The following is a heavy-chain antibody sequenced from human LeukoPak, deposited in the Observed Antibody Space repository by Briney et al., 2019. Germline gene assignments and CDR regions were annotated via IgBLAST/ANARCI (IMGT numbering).Heavy chain of an antibody. J-gene: IGHJ5*02. D-gene: IGHD3-10*01. V-gene: IGHV4-38-2*02. CDR2: GCPSGSS. CDR1: RDSINSIYC. Sequence: SETLSLTCTVSRDSINSIYCWGWIRQPPGKGLEWIGTGCPSGSSYYNPSLESRVTISIDTSKIQFSLRLSSVTAADTAVYYCARVCCYFDSESKPNWFYPWGQGTLVTASA. CDR3: ARVCCYFDSESKPNWFYP.